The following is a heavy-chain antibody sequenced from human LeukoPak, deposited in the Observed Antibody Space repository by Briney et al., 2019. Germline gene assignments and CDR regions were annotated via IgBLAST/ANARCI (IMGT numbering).Heavy chain of an antibody. Sequence: ASVKVSCKASGYTFTSYYMHWVRQAPGQGLEWMGIINPSGGSTSYAQKFQGRVTTTRDTSTSTVYMELSSLRSEDTAVYYCARDRVLRFLEGFLRRGWYFQHWGQGTLVTVSS. V-gene: IGHV1-46*01. CDR3: ARDRVLRFLEGFLRRGWYFQH. D-gene: IGHD3-3*01. CDR1: GYTFTSYY. CDR2: INPSGGST. J-gene: IGHJ1*01.